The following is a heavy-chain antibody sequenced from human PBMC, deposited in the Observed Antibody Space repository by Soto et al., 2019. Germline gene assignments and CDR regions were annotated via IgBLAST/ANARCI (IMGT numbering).Heavy chain of an antibody. CDR2: ISAYNGNT. CDR1: GYTFTSYG. Sequence: ASVEVSCKAAGYTFTSYGISWVRQAPRQGLEWMGWISAYNGNTNYAQKLQGRVTMTTDTSTSTAYMELRSLRSDDTAVYYCARGGSRITIFGVVIIEDFDYWGQGALVTVSS. D-gene: IGHD3-3*01. CDR3: ARGGSRITIFGVVIIEDFDY. V-gene: IGHV1-18*01. J-gene: IGHJ4*02.